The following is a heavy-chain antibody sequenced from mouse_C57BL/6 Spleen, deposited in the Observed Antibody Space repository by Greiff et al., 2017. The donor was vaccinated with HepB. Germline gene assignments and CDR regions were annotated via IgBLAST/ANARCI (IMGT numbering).Heavy chain of an antibody. J-gene: IGHJ4*01. CDR3: TPYPSGY. V-gene: IGHV1-15*01. Sequence: QVQLQQSGAELVRPGASVTLSCKASGYTFTDYEMHWVKQTPVHGLEWIGAIDPETGGTAYNQKFKGKAILTADKSSSTAYMELLSLTSEDSAVYYCTPYPSGYWGQGTSVTVSS. D-gene: IGHD3-1*01. CDR1: GYTFTDYE. CDR2: IDPETGGT.